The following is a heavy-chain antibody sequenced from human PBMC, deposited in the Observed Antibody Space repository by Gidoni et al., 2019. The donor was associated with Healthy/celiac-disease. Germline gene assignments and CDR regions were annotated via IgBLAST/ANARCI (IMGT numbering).Heavy chain of an antibody. CDR3: AKDSRYYDFWSGPLYDY. V-gene: IGHV3-23*04. CDR1: GFTFSSYA. Sequence: EVQLVESGGGLVQPGGSLRLSCAASGFTFSSYAMSWVRQAPGKGLEWVSAISGSGGSTYYADSVKGRFTISRDNSKNTLYLQMNSLRAEDTAVYYCAKDSRYYDFWSGPLYDYWGQGTLVTVSS. J-gene: IGHJ4*02. CDR2: ISGSGGST. D-gene: IGHD3-3*01.